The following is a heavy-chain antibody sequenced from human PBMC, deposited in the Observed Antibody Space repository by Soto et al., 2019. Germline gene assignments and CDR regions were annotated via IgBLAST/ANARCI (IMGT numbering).Heavy chain of an antibody. CDR3: TAHLGEFFPLDY. V-gene: IGHV3-15*01. J-gene: IGHJ4*02. Sequence: EVQLVESGGDFVKPGGSLRVSCAVSGFSFSNAWMSWVRQAPGKGLEGVGRIKSRADGGTTDHTAPVKGRFTISRDDSKNTVFLQMNSLKTEDTAVYYCTAHLGEFFPLDYWGQGTLVTVSS. CDR1: GFSFSNAW. CDR2: IKSRADGGTT. D-gene: IGHD3-16*01.